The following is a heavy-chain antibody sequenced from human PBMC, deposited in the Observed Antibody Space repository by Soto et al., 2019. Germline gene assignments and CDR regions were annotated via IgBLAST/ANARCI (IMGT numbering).Heavy chain of an antibody. V-gene: IGHV1-2*02. D-gene: IGHD2-2*01. CDR2: INPNSGGT. J-gene: IGHJ5*02. Sequence: ASVKVSCKASGYTFTGYYMHWVRQAPGQGLEWMGWINPNSGGTNYAQKFQGRVTMTRDTSISTAYMELSRLRSDDTAVYYCARDQTSRPASYGWFNPWRQVTL. CDR3: ARDQTSRPASYGWFNP. CDR1: GYTFTGYY.